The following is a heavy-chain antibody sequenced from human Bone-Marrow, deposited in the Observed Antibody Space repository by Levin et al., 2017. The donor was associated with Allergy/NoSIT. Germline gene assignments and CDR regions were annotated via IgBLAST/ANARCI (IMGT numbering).Heavy chain of an antibody. D-gene: IGHD2-2*02. CDR2: IYPGDSET. CDR3: ARQFCTTTSCYNWYFDL. V-gene: IGHV5-51*01. CDR1: GYRFTSYW. Sequence: PGESLKISCKGSGYRFTSYWIGWVRQMTGKGLEWMGIIYPGDSETKYSPSFQGQVTISADKSISTAYLQWTNLKASDTAIYYCARQFCTTTSCYNWYFDLWGRGTLVTVSS. J-gene: IGHJ2*01.